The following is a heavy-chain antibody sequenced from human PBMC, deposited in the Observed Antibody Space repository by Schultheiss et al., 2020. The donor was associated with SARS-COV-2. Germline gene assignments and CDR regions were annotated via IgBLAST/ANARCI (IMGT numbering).Heavy chain of an antibody. CDR3: ASSEWGRYSSSWYSAIDY. J-gene: IGHJ4*02. CDR2: IYYSGST. Sequence: SETLSLTCTVSGGSISSSSYYWGWIRQPPGKGLEWIGSIYYSGSTYYNPSLKSRVTISVDTSKNQFSLKLSSVTAADTAVYYCASSEWGRYSSSWYSAIDYWGQGTLVTVSS. CDR1: GGSISSSSYY. V-gene: IGHV4-39*01. D-gene: IGHD6-13*01.